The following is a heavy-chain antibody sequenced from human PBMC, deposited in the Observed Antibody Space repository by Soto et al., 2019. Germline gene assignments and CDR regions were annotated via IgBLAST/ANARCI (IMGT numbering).Heavy chain of an antibody. J-gene: IGHJ4*02. CDR2: ISAYNGNT. CDR1: GYSFTSYF. CDR3: ESDFLEWQYAY. D-gene: IGHD3-3*01. Sequence: ASLKGSFKGSGYSFTSYFIIWFRQAPGQWLEWMGLISAYNGNTNYAKKLQCRVNMTTDTSTSTAYMELRSLRSDDTAVYYCESDFLEWQYAYWGQGPLVTLSS. V-gene: IGHV1-18*04.